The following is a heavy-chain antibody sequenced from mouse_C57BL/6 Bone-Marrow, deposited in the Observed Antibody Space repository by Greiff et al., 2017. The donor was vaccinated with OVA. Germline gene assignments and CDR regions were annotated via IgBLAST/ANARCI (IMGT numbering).Heavy chain of an antibody. CDR3: ARDYYGSSYPIDYFDY. CDR2: IDPANGNT. V-gene: IGHV14-3*01. CDR1: GFNIKNTY. Sequence: EVQLQQSVAELVRPGASVKLSCTASGFNIKNTYMHWVKQRPEQGLEWIGRIDPANGNTKYAPKFQGKATITADTSSNTAYLQLSSLTSEDTAIYYCARDYYGSSYPIDYFDYWGQGTTLTVSS. D-gene: IGHD1-1*01. J-gene: IGHJ2*01.